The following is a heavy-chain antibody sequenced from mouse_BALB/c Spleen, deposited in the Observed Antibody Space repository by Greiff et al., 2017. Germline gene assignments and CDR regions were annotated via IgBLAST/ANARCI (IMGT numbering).Heavy chain of an antibody. CDR3: ARSDYSYFDY. V-gene: IGHV3-2*02. Sequence: EVQLQQSGPGLVKPSQSLSLTCTVSGYSITSYYVWNGIRQLPGNQLEWRGFISYSGSTSYNPSLKSRTSITRDTSKNQFFLQLNSVTTEDTATYYCARSDYSYFDYWGQGTTLTVSS. CDR2: ISYSGST. J-gene: IGHJ2*01. D-gene: IGHD1-1*02. CDR1: GYSITSYYV.